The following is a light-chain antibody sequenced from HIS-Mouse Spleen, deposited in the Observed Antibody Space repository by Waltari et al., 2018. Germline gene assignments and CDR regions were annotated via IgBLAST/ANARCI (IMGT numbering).Light chain of an antibody. CDR2: EGS. V-gene: IGLV2-23*03. CDR3: CSYAGSSTFVVV. CDR1: SSEVGIYNL. J-gene: IGLJ2*01. Sequence: QSALTQPASVSGSPGQSITISCTGTSSEVGIYNLFPWYQQHPGQAPKLMIYEGSKRPSGVSNRYSGSKSGNTASLTISGLQAEDEADYYCCSYAGSSTFVVVFGGGTKLTVL.